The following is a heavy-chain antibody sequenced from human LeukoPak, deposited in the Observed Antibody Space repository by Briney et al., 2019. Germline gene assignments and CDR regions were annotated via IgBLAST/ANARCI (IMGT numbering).Heavy chain of an antibody. V-gene: IGHV1-8*01. J-gene: IGHJ6*03. CDR2: MNPNSGNT. CDR1: GYTFTSYD. D-gene: IGHD2-2*01. CDR3: ARGYRYCSSTSCYLNYYYYYMDV. Sequence: ASVKVPCKASGYTFTSYDINWVRQATGQGLEWMGWMNPNSGNTGYAQKFQGGVTMTRNTSISTAYMELSSLRSEDTAVYYCARGYRYCSSTSCYLNYYYYYMDVWGKGTTVTVSS.